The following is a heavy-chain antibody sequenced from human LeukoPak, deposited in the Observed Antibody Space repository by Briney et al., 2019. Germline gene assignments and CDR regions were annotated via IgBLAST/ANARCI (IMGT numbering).Heavy chain of an antibody. CDR3: ARHGRGSPRDYYYYFMDV. Sequence: PSETLSLTCTVSGGSISSRSYYWGWIRQPPGKGLEWIATIFYSGSTYYNPSLNSRVTISVDTSKNQFSLKLSSVTAADTAVYYCARHGRGSPRDYYYYFMDVWGKGTTVTVSS. CDR2: IFYSGST. CDR1: GGSISSRSYY. V-gene: IGHV4-39*01. J-gene: IGHJ6*03.